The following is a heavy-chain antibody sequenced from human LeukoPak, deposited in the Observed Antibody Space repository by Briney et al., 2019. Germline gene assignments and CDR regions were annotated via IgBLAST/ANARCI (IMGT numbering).Heavy chain of an antibody. CDR1: GYIFTSYG. Sequence: GASVKVSCKASGYIFTSYGISWVRQAPGQGLEWMGWISAYNGNTNYAQKLQGRVTMTTDTSTSTAYMELRSLRSDDTAVYYCARDTYYDSSGYYDPYFDYWGQGTLVTVSS. CDR2: ISAYNGNT. D-gene: IGHD3-22*01. V-gene: IGHV1-18*01. J-gene: IGHJ4*02. CDR3: ARDTYYDSSGYYDPYFDY.